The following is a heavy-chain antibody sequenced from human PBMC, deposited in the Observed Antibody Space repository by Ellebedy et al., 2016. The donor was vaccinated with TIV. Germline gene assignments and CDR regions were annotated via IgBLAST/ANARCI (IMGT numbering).Heavy chain of an antibody. V-gene: IGHV1-24*01. CDR1: GYTLTELS. CDR2: FDLEDGET. CDR3: ATEGLSRFLEWLLS. D-gene: IGHD3-3*01. Sequence: AASVKVSCKVSGYTLTELSMHWVRQAPGKGLEWMGSFDLEDGETIYAQEFQGRVTMTEDTSTDTVYMELSSLRSEDTAVYYCATEGLSRFLEWLLSWGQGTLVTVSS. J-gene: IGHJ5*02.